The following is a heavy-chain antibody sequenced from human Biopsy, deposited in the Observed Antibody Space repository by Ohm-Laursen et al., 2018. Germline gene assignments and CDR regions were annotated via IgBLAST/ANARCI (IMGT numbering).Heavy chain of an antibody. V-gene: IGHV3-43D*04. CDR2: ISWYGRTR. CDR3: ARAFRGQYFYYYYGMDV. J-gene: IGHJ6*02. Sequence: GSLRLSCTASGFTFDDYGLHWVRQAPGKGLEWVSFISWYGRTRYYADSVKGRFTISRDNSKNSLYLQMNSLRLEDTALYFCARAFRGQYFYYYYGMDVWGQGTTVTVSS. D-gene: IGHD3-9*01. CDR1: GFTFDDYG.